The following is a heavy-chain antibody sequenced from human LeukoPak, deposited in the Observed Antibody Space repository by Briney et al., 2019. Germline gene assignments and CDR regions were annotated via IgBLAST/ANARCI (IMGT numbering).Heavy chain of an antibody. V-gene: IGHV4-59*01. CDR1: GGSISSYY. J-gene: IGHJ4*02. CDR3: ARSGSTAFDY. CDR2: IYYSGST. D-gene: IGHD1-26*01. Sequence: SETLSLTCTVSGGSISSYYWSWIRQSPGKGLEWIGYIYYSGSTSYSPSLKSRVTISVDTSKNQFSLKLSSVTAADTAVYHCARSGSTAFDYWGQGTLVTVSS.